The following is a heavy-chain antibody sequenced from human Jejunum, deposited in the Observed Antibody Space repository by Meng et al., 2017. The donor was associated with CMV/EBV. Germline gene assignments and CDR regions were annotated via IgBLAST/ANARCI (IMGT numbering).Heavy chain of an antibody. D-gene: IGHD3-16*01. Sequence: QVQLQESGPGVVKPSDTRSPAVTVSGCSFTPYYWSWIRQRAGKGLEWIGRIITSGSTNYNPSLRSRVIMSVDTSKNQFFLKLRSVTAADTAVYFCAKGYGNSFEYWGQGSLVTVSS. CDR1: GCSFTPYY. CDR2: IITSGST. J-gene: IGHJ4*02. V-gene: IGHV4-4*07. CDR3: AKGYGNSFEY.